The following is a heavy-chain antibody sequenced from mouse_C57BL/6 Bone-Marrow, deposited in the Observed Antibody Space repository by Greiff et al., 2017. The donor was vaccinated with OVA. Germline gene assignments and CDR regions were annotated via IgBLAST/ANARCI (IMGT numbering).Heavy chain of an antibody. Sequence: VQLQQSGAELARPGASVKMSCKASGYTFTSYTMHWVKQRPGQGLEWIGYINPSSGDTIYNQKFKGKATLTVDKSSSTAYMELSSLTSEDTAVYYCARSGCYDWSWLDYWGQGTSVTVSA. J-gene: IGHJ4*01. CDR1: GYTFTSYT. V-gene: IGHV1-4*01. D-gene: IGHD2-12*01. CDR3: ARSGCYDWSWLDY. CDR2: INPSSGDT.